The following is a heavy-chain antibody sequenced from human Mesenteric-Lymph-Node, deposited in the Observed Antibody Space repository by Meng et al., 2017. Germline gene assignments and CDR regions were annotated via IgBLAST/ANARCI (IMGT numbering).Heavy chain of an antibody. V-gene: IGHV3-21*01. CDR2: ISSSSSYI. J-gene: IGHJ4*02. CDR3: ERDDRGYDTYFDY. D-gene: IGHD5-12*01. CDR1: GFTFSSYS. Sequence: EVQLVDYGGGLVKPGGSLRLSCAASGFTFSSYSMNWVRQAPGKGLEWVSYISSSSSYIYYADSVKGRFTIARDNAKNSLYLQRNSMRAEDTAVYYCERDDRGYDTYFDYWGQGTLVTVSS.